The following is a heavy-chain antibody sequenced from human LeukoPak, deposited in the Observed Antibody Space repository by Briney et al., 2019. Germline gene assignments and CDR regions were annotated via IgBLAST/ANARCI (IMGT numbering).Heavy chain of an antibody. CDR2: ISYDGSNK. Sequence: GRSLRLSCAASGFTFSSYGMHWVRQAPGKGLEWVAVISYDGSNKYYAESVKGRFTISRDNSKNTLYLQMNSLRAEDTAVYYCAKPGLGVGAIDYWGQGTLVTVSS. J-gene: IGHJ4*02. V-gene: IGHV3-30*18. D-gene: IGHD1-26*01. CDR3: AKPGLGVGAIDY. CDR1: GFTFSSYG.